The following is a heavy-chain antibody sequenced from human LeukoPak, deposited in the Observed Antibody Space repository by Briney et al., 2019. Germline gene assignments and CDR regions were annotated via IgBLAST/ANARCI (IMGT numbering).Heavy chain of an antibody. Sequence: EPGGSLRLSCAASGFTFSSYWMSWVRQAPGKGLEWVANIKQDGSEKYYVDSVKGRFTIYRDNAKNSLYLQMNSLRAEDTAVYYCARESHVVLRFLEWLPGHYYYYMDVWGKGTTVTVSS. D-gene: IGHD3-3*01. CDR2: IKQDGSEK. V-gene: IGHV3-7*01. CDR3: ARESHVVLRFLEWLPGHYYYYMDV. J-gene: IGHJ6*03. CDR1: GFTFSSYW.